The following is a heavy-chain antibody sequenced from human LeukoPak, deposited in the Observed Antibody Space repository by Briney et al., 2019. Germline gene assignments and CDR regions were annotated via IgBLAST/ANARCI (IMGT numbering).Heavy chain of an antibody. CDR1: GFTFSDYY. V-gene: IGHV3-11*04. D-gene: IGHD3-22*01. J-gene: IGHJ6*03. CDR3: AREGGIVVVPVMDV. CDR2: ISSSGSTI. Sequence: GGSLRLSRAASGFTFSDYYMSWIRQAPGKGLEWVSYISSSGSTIYYADSVKGRFTISRDNAKNSLYLQMNSLRAEDTAVYYCAREGGIVVVPVMDVWGKGTTVTVSS.